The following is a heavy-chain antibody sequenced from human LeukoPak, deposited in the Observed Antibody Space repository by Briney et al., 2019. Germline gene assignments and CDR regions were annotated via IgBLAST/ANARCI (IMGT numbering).Heavy chain of an antibody. CDR3: ASVTDLNLVRGLTSQPEY. V-gene: IGHV4-39*07. D-gene: IGHD3-10*01. CDR1: GGSISSSSYY. Sequence: SETLSLTCTVSGGSISSSSYYWGWIRQPPGKRLEWIGSIYYSGRIYYNPSLKSRVTISLDTSKNQFSLKLSSVTAADTAVYYCASVTDLNLVRGLTSQPEYWGQGSLVIVAS. J-gene: IGHJ4*02. CDR2: IYYSGRI.